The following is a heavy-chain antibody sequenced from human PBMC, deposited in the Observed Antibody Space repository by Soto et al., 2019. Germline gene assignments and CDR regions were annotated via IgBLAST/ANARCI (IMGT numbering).Heavy chain of an antibody. Sequence: SVKVSCKASGGTFSSYAISWVRQAPGQGLEWMGGIIPIFGTANYAQKFQGRVTITADGSTSTAYMELSSLRSEDTAVYYCARAYSGYYGMDVWGQGTTVTVSS. CDR3: ARAYSGYYGMDV. V-gene: IGHV1-69*13. D-gene: IGHD2-15*01. CDR1: GGTFSSYA. J-gene: IGHJ6*02. CDR2: IIPIFGTA.